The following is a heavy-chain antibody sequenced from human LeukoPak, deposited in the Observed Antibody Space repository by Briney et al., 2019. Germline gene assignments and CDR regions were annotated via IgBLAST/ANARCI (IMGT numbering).Heavy chain of an antibody. CDR2: ISCTSSSI. D-gene: IGHD2-21*02. CDR1: GFTFSSYS. V-gene: IGHV3-21*01. CDR3: ARQKDIVVVTSHAFDI. J-gene: IGHJ3*02. Sequence: GGSLRLSCAASGFTFSSYSMNWVRQAPGKGLEWVSSISCTSSSIYYADSVKGRFTISRDNAKNSLYLQMNSLRAEDTAVYYCARQKDIVVVTSHAFDIWGQGTMVTVSS.